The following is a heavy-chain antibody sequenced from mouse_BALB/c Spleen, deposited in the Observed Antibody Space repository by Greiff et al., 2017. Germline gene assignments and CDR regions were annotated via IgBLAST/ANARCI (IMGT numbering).Heavy chain of an antibody. J-gene: IGHJ3*01. CDR2: IDPENGDT. Sequence: VQLQQSGAELVRSGASVKLSCTASGFNIKDYYMHWVKQRPEQGLEWIGWIDPENGDTEYAPKFQGKATMTADTSSNTAYLQLSSLTSEDTAVYYCNGELTGMAYWGQGTLVTVSA. CDR3: NGELTGMAY. D-gene: IGHD4-1*01. V-gene: IGHV14-4*02. CDR1: GFNIKDYY.